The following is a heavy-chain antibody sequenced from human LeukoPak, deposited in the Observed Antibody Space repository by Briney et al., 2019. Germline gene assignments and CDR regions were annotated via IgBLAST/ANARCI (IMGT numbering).Heavy chain of an antibody. CDR2: IYYSGIT. CDR1: GASLSESSYY. J-gene: IGHJ4*02. D-gene: IGHD6-13*01. Sequence: PSETLSLTCTVSGASLSESSYYWGWIRQPPGKGLEWTGTIYYSGITYYNPSLRSRLTISLDTTKNQISLKLNSVTAADTAFYYCTRGGPGYASSWYWGQGILVTVSS. V-gene: IGHV4-39*07. CDR3: TRGGPGYASSWY.